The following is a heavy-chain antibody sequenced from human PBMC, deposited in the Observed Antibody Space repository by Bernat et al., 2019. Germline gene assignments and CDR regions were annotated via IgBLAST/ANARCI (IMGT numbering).Heavy chain of an antibody. CDR3: ARLTARSVVVIPLFDS. CDR1: GFTFSTYS. CDR2: ISSSSSYI. D-gene: IGHD3-22*01. V-gene: IGHV3-21*01. J-gene: IGHJ4*02. Sequence: EVQLLESGGGLVKPGWSLRLSCAASGFTFSTYSMTWVRQAPGKGLEWVSSISSSSSYIYYADSVRGRFTISRDNAKNSLYLQMNSLRAEDTAVYYCARLTARSVVVIPLFDSWGQGILVTVSS.